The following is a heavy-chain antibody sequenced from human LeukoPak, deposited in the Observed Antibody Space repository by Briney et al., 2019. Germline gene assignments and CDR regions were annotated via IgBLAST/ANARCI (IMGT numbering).Heavy chain of an antibody. Sequence: PSETLSLTCTVSGGSISSYYWSWIRQPPGKGLEWLGYIYYSGSTNYNPSLKSRVTISVDTSKNQFSLKLSSVTAADTAVYYCARDRGSGSYYAPYYYYGMDVWGQGTTVTVSS. J-gene: IGHJ6*02. CDR3: ARDRGSGSYYAPYYYYGMDV. D-gene: IGHD3-10*01. CDR1: GGSISSYY. V-gene: IGHV4-59*01. CDR2: IYYSGST.